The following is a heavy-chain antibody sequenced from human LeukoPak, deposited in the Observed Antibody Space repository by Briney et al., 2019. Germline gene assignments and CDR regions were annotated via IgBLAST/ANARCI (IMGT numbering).Heavy chain of an antibody. V-gene: IGHV4-30-2*01. CDR1: GGSISSGGYY. CDR3: AREAYQLLYLDY. J-gene: IGHJ4*02. D-gene: IGHD2-2*01. CDR2: IYHSGST. Sequence: SETLSLTCTVSGGSISSGGYYWSWIRQPPGKGLEWIGYIYHSGSTYYNPSLKSRVTISVDRSKNQFSLKLSSVTAADTAVYYCAREAYQLLYLDYWGQGTLVTVSS.